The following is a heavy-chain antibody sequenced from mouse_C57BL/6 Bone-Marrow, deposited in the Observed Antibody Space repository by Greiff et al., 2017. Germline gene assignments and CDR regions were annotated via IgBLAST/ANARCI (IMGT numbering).Heavy chain of an antibody. V-gene: IGHV7-3*01. D-gene: IGHD2-12*01. CDR2: IRNKANGYTT. Sequence: EVKLVESGGGLVQPGGSLSLSCAASGFTFTDYYMSWVRQPPGKALEWLGFIRNKANGYTTEYSASVKGRFTISRDNSLSILYLQMNALRAEDSATYYCARYYYSGFFDYWGQGTTLTVSS. CDR1: GFTFTDYY. CDR3: ARYYYSGFFDY. J-gene: IGHJ2*01.